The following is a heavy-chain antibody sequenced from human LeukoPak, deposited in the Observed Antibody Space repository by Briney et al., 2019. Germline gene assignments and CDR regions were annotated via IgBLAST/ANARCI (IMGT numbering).Heavy chain of an antibody. J-gene: IGHJ6*02. Sequence: SQTLSITCAVSGGSVSSGGYSWSWIRQPPGKGLEWIGYIYHSGSTYYNPSLKSRVTISVDRSKNQFSLKLSSVTAADTAVYYCARGYGDQYYYYGMDVWGQGTTVTVSS. CDR2: IYHSGST. CDR3: ARGYGDQYYYYGMDV. CDR1: GGSVSSGGYS. V-gene: IGHV4-30-2*01. D-gene: IGHD4-17*01.